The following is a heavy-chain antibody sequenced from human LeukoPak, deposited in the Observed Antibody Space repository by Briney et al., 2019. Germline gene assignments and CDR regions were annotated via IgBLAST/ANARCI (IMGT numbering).Heavy chain of an antibody. CDR3: ARGIAVAEIDY. V-gene: IGHV3-21*01. CDR2: ISSSSSYI. D-gene: IGHD6-19*01. J-gene: IGHJ4*02. Sequence: GGSLRLSCGGSGFTFSDYWMTWVRQAPGKGLEWVSSISSSSSYIYYADSVKGRFTISRDNAKNSLYLQMNSLRAEDTAVYYCARGIAVAEIDYWGQGTLVTVSS. CDR1: GFTFSDYW.